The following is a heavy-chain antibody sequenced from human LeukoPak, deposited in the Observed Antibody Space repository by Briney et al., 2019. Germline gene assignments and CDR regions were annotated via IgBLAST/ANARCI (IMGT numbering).Heavy chain of an antibody. Sequence: PGGSLRLSCAASGFTFSSYAMSWVRQAPGKGLEWVSAISGSGGSTYYADSVKGRFTISRDNSKNTLYLQMNSLRAEDTAVYYCARVQNEWQLLPGFDYWGQGTLVTVSS. J-gene: IGHJ4*02. CDR3: ARVQNEWQLLPGFDY. V-gene: IGHV3-23*01. CDR1: GFTFSSYA. D-gene: IGHD1-26*01. CDR2: ISGSGGST.